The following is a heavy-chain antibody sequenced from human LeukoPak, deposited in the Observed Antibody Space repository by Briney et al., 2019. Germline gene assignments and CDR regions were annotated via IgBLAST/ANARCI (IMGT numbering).Heavy chain of an antibody. D-gene: IGHD6-13*01. CDR3: ARGSSSWYDFDY. CDR1: GFTFSSYD. Sequence: PGGSLRLSCAASGFTFSSYDMHWVRQATGKGLEWVSAIGTAGDTYYPGSVKGRFTISRENAKNSLYLQMNSLRAGDTAVYYCARGSSSWYDFDYWGQGTLVTVSS. J-gene: IGHJ4*02. V-gene: IGHV3-13*01. CDR2: IGTAGDT.